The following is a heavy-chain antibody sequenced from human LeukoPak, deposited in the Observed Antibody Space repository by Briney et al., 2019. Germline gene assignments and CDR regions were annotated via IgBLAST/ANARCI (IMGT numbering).Heavy chain of an antibody. V-gene: IGHV3-48*03. D-gene: IGHD2-15*01. CDR3: ARVRYYSGGSCYGNWYDP. J-gene: IGHJ5*02. CDR2: ISSSGRSI. Sequence: GGSLRLSCAASGFTFSSYEMNWVRQAPGKGLEWVSYISSSGRSINYADSVRGRFTISRDDGKNSLYLQMNSLRAEDTAVYYCARVRYYSGGSCYGNWYDPWGQGTLVTVSS. CDR1: GFTFSSYE.